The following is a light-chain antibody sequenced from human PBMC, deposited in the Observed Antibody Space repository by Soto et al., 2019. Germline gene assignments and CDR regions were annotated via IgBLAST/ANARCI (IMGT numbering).Light chain of an antibody. Sequence: EIVMTQSPATLSVSPWERATLSCGASQSVSSNLAWYQQKPGQAPRLLIYGASTRATGIPARFSGSGSGKEFTLPISSLQSEDFAVYYCQQYNNWPWTFGQGTKVDIK. CDR3: QQYNNWPWT. CDR1: QSVSSN. J-gene: IGKJ1*01. CDR2: GAS. V-gene: IGKV3-15*01.